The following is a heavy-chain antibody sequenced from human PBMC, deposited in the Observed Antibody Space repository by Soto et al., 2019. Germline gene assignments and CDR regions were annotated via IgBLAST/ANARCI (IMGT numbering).Heavy chain of an antibody. CDR1: GFTFDDYT. Sequence: EVQLVESGGVVVQPGGSLRLCCAASGFTFDDYTMPWVRQAPGRGLEWVSLISWDGGSTYYADSVKGRFTNSRDNSKNSLYLQMNSLRTEDTALYYCAKDDNYSGGGSCYSGYLDYWGQGTLVTVSS. J-gene: IGHJ4*02. D-gene: IGHD2-15*01. CDR2: ISWDGGST. V-gene: IGHV3-43*01. CDR3: AKDDNYSGGGSCYSGYLDY.